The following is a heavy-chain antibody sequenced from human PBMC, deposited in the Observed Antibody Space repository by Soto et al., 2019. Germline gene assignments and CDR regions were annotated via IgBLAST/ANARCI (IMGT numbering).Heavy chain of an antibody. CDR1: GFTVSSNY. CDR2: IYSDGST. CDR3: ARLGDSSGYSGWFDP. Sequence: EVQLVESGGGLVQPGGSLRLSCAASGFTVSSNYMSWVRQAPGKGLEWVSVIYSDGSTYYTASVKGRFTISRDSSKNTLYLQRNSLRAEDTAVYYCARLGDSSGYSGWFDPWGQGTLVTVSS. J-gene: IGHJ5*02. D-gene: IGHD3-22*01. V-gene: IGHV3-66*04.